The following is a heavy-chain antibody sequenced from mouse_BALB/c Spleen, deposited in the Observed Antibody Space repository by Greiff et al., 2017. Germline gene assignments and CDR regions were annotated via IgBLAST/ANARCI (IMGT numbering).Heavy chain of an antibody. CDR1: GYTFTSYW. J-gene: IGHJ3*01. CDR3: ARLGGRFAY. D-gene: IGHD4-1*01. CDR2: IDPSDSYT. V-gene: IGHV1-69*02. Sequence: QVQLKQPGAELVKPGASVKLSCKASGYTFTSYWMHWVKQRPGQGLEWIGEIDPSDSYTNYNQKFKGKATLTVDKSSSTAYMQLSSLTSEDSAVYYCARLGGRFAYWGQGTLVTVSA.